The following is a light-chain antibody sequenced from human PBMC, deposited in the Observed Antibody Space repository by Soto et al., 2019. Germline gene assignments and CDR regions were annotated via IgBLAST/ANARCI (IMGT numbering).Light chain of an antibody. CDR3: QSWDTGIHRV. CDR2: LNSDGSH. CDR1: SGHSTYA. J-gene: IGLJ2*01. Sequence: QLVLAQSPSASASLGASVKLTCTLSSGHSTYAIAWHQQQSEKGPRYLMKLNSDGSHTKGDGIPDRFSGSSSGAERYLSISSLQSEDEADYYCQSWDTGIHRVFGGGTKVTVL. V-gene: IGLV4-69*01.